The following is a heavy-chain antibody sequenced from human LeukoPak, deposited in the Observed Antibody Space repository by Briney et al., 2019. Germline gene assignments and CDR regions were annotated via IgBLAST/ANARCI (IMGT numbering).Heavy chain of an antibody. V-gene: IGHV3-23*01. J-gene: IGHJ4*02. Sequence: GGSLRLSCAASGFTFSSYAMSWVRHAPGKGLEWVSAISGSGGSTYYADPVKGRFTISRDNSKNTLYLQMNSLRAEDTAVYYCAKDLTGEYYYDSSGYLDWGQGTLVTVSS. CDR3: AKDLTGEYYYDSSGYLD. CDR2: ISGSGGST. CDR1: GFTFSSYA. D-gene: IGHD3-22*01.